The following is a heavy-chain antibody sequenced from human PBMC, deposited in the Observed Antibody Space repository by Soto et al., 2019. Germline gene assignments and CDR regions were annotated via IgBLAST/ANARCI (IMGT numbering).Heavy chain of an antibody. J-gene: IGHJ3*02. CDR2: IKSKTEGGAT. CDR1: GFTFSYAW. V-gene: IGHV3-15*07. D-gene: IGHD2-2*01. Sequence: EVQLVESGGGLVKPGGSLRLSCAVSGFTFSYAWVNWVRQAPGKGLEWVGRIKSKTEGGATDYASPVNGRFTISRDDSKNTLYLQMNSLKTEDTAVYYCPPAFYHDDAFDIWCQGTLVTVSS. CDR3: PPAFYHDDAFDI.